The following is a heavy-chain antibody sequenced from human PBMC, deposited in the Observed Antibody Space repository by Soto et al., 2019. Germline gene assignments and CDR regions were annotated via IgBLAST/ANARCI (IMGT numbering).Heavy chain of an antibody. CDR1: GGTFSNNA. Sequence: QVQLVQSGAEVKKPGSSVKVSCKASGGTFSNNAISWVRQAPGQGLEWMGTITLLFGTANYAQKLQGRVTITADESTSTAYMELSSLRSEDTAVHYCATSRIRYHSTAYYDGIYGMDVWGQGTTVTVSS. D-gene: IGHD3-22*01. CDR2: ITLLFGTA. V-gene: IGHV1-69*15. J-gene: IGHJ6*02. CDR3: ATSRIRYHSTAYYDGIYGMDV.